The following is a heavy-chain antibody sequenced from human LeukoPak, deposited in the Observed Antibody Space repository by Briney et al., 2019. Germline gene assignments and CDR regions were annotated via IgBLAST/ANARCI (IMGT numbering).Heavy chain of an antibody. Sequence: PGGSLRLSCAASGFTFSSYAMNWVRQAPGKGLEWVSSISGGGETTYYADSAKGRFTISRDNSQNTLYLQMNSLRAEDAAVYYCARDDADYVGYFFFDYWGQGTLVTVSS. D-gene: IGHD4-17*01. V-gene: IGHV3-23*01. J-gene: IGHJ4*02. CDR3: ARDDADYVGYFFFDY. CDR1: GFTFSSYA. CDR2: ISGGGETT.